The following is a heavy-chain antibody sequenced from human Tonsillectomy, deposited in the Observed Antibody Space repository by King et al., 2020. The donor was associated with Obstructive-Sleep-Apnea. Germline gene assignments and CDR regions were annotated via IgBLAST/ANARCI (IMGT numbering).Heavy chain of an antibody. CDR2: IDRSSGGT. V-gene: IGHV1-2*02. CDR3: ARDNYYDNTGYFGGH. D-gene: IGHD3-22*01. J-gene: IGHJ4*02. Sequence: QLVQSGAEVKKPGASVKVSCKASGYTFTGYYIYWGLQAPRQGLEWMGWIDRSSGGTNFAQKFQGRVSMTRDTSISKAYMEMSRLRSDDTAVYYCARDNYYDNTGYFGGHWGQGTLVTVAS. CDR1: GYTFTGYY.